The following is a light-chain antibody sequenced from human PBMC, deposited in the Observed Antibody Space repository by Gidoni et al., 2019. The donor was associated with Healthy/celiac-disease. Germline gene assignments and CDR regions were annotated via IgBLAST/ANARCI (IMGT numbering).Light chain of an antibody. V-gene: IGKV1-33*01. J-gene: IGKJ4*01. CDR2: DAS. Sequence: DIQMTQSPYSLSASVGDRVTITCQASQDISNYLNWYQQKPGKAPKLLIYDASNLETGVPSRFSGSGSGTDFTFTISSLLPEDIATYYCQQYDNLPLTFGGGTKVEIK. CDR1: QDISNY. CDR3: QQYDNLPLT.